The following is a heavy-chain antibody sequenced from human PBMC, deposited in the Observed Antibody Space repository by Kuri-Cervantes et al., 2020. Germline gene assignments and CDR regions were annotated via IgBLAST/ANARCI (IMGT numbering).Heavy chain of an antibody. CDR3: AGVGLTTIVVGPHGYAFDI. V-gene: IGHV3-66*01. J-gene: IGHJ3*02. D-gene: IGHD3-22*01. CDR1: GFTFDDYA. Sequence: GGSLRLSCAASGFTFDDYAMHWVRQAPGKGLEWVSVIYSGGSTYYADSVKGRFTISRDNSKNTLYLQMNSLRAEDTAVYYCAGVGLTTIVVGPHGYAFDIWGQGTMVTVSS. CDR2: IYSGGST.